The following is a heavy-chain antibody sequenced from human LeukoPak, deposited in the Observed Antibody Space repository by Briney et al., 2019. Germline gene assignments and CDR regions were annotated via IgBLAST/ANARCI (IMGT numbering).Heavy chain of an antibody. Sequence: SETLSLTCNVLGFSISSDYYWSWIRQPAGKGLEWIGRIYTSGSTNYNPSLKSRVTMSVDTSKNQFSLKLSSVTAADTAVYYCAREGALAGHTIFDYWGQGTLVTVSS. J-gene: IGHJ4*02. V-gene: IGHV4-4*07. CDR3: AREGALAGHTIFDY. CDR1: GFSISSDYY. CDR2: IYTSGST.